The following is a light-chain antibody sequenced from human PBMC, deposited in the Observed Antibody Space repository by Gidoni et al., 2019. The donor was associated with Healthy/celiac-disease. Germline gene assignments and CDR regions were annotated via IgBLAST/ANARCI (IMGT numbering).Light chain of an antibody. V-gene: IGLV1-40*01. CDR3: QSYDSSLSGVV. CDR2: GNS. J-gene: IGLJ2*01. Sequence: QSVLTQPPSVSGAPGQRAPISCTGSSSNIGAGYDVHWYQQLPGTAPKPLIYGNSNRPSGVPDRFSGSKSGTSASLAITGLQAEDEADYYCQSYDSSLSGVVFGGGTKLTVL. CDR1: SSNIGAGYD.